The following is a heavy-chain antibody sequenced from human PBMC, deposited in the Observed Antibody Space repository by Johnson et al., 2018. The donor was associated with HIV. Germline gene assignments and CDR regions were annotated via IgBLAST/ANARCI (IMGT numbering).Heavy chain of an antibody. J-gene: IGHJ3*02. CDR3: TTSHPWEQGVGGAFDI. CDR1: GFTFSSYC. Sequence: EVQLVESGGGLVQPGGSLRLSCAASGFTFSSYCMHWVRQAPGKGLVWVGRIKTKTDGGTTDYAGRVKRIFTFSRDDLKNTLYLQMNSRKTEDTAVYYCTTSHPWEQGVGGAFDIWGQGTMVTVSS. V-gene: IGHV3-15*01. CDR2: IKTKTDGGTT. D-gene: IGHD1-26*01.